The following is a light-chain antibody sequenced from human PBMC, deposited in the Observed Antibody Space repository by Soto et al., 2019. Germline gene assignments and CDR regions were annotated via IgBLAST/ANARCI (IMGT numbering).Light chain of an antibody. Sequence: SYELTQPPSVSVSPGQTARSTCSGDALPKQYAYWYQQKPGQAPVLVIYKDRERPSGIPERFSGSRSGTAVTLTISGVQAEDEAVYFCQSTDSSGTYRVFGGGTKLTVL. CDR2: KDR. V-gene: IGLV3-25*02. CDR3: QSTDSSGTYRV. J-gene: IGLJ2*01. CDR1: ALPKQY.